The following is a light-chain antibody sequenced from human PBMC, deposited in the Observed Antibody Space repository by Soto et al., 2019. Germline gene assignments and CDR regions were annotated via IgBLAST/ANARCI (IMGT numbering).Light chain of an antibody. V-gene: IGKV3-20*01. Sequence: EIVLTQSPGTLSLSPGERATLSCRASQSVNSRFLAWYQQKPGQAPRLLMYGASTRATGIPDRFSGSGSGADFTLTISRLEPEDFAVYYCQLYGSSPPMYSFGQGTKLEIK. CDR2: GAS. CDR1: QSVNSRF. J-gene: IGKJ2*01. CDR3: QLYGSSPPMYS.